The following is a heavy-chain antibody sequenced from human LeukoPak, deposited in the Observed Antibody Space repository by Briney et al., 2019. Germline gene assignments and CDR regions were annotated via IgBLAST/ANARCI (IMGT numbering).Heavy chain of an antibody. J-gene: IGHJ4*02. V-gene: IGHV3-23*01. CDR1: GFTFSSYA. CDR3: AKVTAIYSNLNTGYFDY. D-gene: IGHD4-11*01. CDR2: ISGSGGST. Sequence: GGSLRLSCAASGFTFSSYAMSWVRQAPGKGLEWVSAISGSGGSTYYADSVKGRFTISRDNSKNTLYLQMNSLRAEDTAVYYCAKVTAIYSNLNTGYFDYWGQGTLVTASP.